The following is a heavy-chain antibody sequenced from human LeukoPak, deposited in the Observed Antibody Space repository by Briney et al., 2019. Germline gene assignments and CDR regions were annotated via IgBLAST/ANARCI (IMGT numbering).Heavy chain of an antibody. D-gene: IGHD3-22*01. CDR3: ARELLDSSGYPGAFDI. CDR1: GYTFTSYY. Sequence: ASVKVSCKASGYTFTSYYMHWVRQAPGQGLEWMGIINPSGGSTSYAQKFQGRVTMIRDTSTSTVYMELSSLRSEDTAVYYCARELLDSSGYPGAFDIWGQGTMVTVSS. J-gene: IGHJ3*02. CDR2: INPSGGST. V-gene: IGHV1-46*01.